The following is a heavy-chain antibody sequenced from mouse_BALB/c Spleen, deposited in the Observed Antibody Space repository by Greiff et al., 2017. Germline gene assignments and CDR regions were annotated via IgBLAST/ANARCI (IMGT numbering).Heavy chain of an antibody. V-gene: IGHV1-54*01. J-gene: IGHJ3*01. CDR3: ARSMASYGNSFAY. Sequence: VHLVESGAELVRPGTSVKVSCKASGYAFTNYLIEWVKQRPGQGLEWIGVINPGSGGTNYNEKFKGKATLTADKSSSTAYMQLSSLTSDDSAVYFCARSMASYGNSFAYWGQGTLVTVSA. CDR2: INPGSGGT. D-gene: IGHD2-10*01. CDR1: GYAFTNYL.